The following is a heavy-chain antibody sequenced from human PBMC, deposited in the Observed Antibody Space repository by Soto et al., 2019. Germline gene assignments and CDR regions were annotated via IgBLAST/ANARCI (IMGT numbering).Heavy chain of an antibody. J-gene: IGHJ5*02. CDR1: GGSLSDAGPY. CDR3: ARGGSGWKALNWFDP. Sequence: SETLSLTCTVSGGSLSDAGPYWSWIRQSPGKGLEWMAYISDTGNTFSDPSLKSRLTVSIDASRNQISLRLNAVTAADTATYYCARGGSGWKALNWFDPWGQGIMVTVSS. CDR2: ISDTGNT. D-gene: IGHD6-19*01. V-gene: IGHV4-30-4*01.